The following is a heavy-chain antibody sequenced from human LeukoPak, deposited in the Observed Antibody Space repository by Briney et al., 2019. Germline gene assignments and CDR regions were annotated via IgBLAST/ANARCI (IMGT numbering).Heavy chain of an antibody. Sequence: PSETLSLTCAVYGGSFSGYYWSWIRQPPGKGLEWIGEINHSGSTNYNPSLKSRVTISVDTSKNQFSLKLSSVTAADTAVYYCARGVYGGNSGIDYWGQGTLATVSS. V-gene: IGHV4-34*01. CDR1: GGSFSGYY. D-gene: IGHD4-23*01. CDR3: ARGVYGGNSGIDY. CDR2: INHSGST. J-gene: IGHJ4*02.